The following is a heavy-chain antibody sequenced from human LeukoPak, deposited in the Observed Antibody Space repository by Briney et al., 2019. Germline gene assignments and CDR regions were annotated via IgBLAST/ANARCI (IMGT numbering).Heavy chain of an antibody. CDR3: ARDGRYCSSTSCRYNWFDP. CDR2: ISSSSSYI. J-gene: IGHJ5*02. CDR1: GFTFSSYS. Sequence: PGGSLRLSCAASGFTFSSYSMNWVRQAPGKGLEWVSSISSSSSYIYYADSAKGRFTISRDNAKNSLYLQMNSLRAEDTAVYYCARDGRYCSSTSCRYNWFDPWGQGTLVTVSS. V-gene: IGHV3-21*01. D-gene: IGHD2-2*01.